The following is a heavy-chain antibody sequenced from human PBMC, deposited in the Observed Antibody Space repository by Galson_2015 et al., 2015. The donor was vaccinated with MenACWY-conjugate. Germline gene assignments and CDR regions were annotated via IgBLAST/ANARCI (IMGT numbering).Heavy chain of an antibody. CDR1: GGSFSGYY. V-gene: IGHV4-34*01. CDR3: ARGLGVATIGY. Sequence: ETLSLTCAVYGGSFSGYYWSWIRQPPGKGLEWIGEINHSGSTNYNPSLKSRVTISVDTSKNQFSLKLSSVTAADTAVYYCARGLGVATIGYWGQGTLVTVSS. D-gene: IGHD5-12*01. CDR2: INHSGST. J-gene: IGHJ4*02.